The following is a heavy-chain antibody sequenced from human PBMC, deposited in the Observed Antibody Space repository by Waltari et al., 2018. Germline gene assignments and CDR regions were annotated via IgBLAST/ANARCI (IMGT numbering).Heavy chain of an antibody. CDR3: AREFGGDWLRGYFDS. CDR2: TVPIYGAE. Sequence: QVQLVQSGAEVKKPGSSLRVSCKNIGDTANTYGINWGRQAPGEGLEWMGGTVPIYGAENYAENLQDRVTFTADEPTNTAYMELHRLTSDDTAVYYCAREFGGDWLRGYFDSWGQGTPITVSS. D-gene: IGHD3-9*01. V-gene: IGHV1-69*13. J-gene: IGHJ4*03. CDR1: GDTANTYG.